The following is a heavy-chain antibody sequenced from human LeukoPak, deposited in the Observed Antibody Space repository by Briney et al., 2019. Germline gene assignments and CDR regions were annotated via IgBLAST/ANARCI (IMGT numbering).Heavy chain of an antibody. J-gene: IGHJ4*02. V-gene: IGHV4-39*01. D-gene: IGHD2-15*01. CDR3: ATLCSGGSCYRALIDY. CDR1: GGSISSSSYY. Sequence: SETLSLTCTVSGGSISSSSYYWGWIRQPPGKGLEWIGSIYYSGSTYYNPSLKSRVTISVDTSKNQFSLKLGSVTAADTAVYYCATLCSGGSCYRALIDYWGQGTLVTVSS. CDR2: IYYSGST.